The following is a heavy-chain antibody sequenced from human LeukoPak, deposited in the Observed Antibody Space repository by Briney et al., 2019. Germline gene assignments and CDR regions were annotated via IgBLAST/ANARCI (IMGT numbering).Heavy chain of an antibody. CDR2: IYSGGST. D-gene: IGHD6-19*01. Sequence: PGGSLRLSCAASGFTVSSNYMSWVRQAPGKGLEWVSVIYSGGSTYYADSVKGRFTISRDNSKNTLYLQMNSLRAEDTAVYYCARSPGIAVAGTYYFDYWGQGTLVTVSS. CDR1: GFTVSSNY. V-gene: IGHV3-53*01. J-gene: IGHJ4*02. CDR3: ARSPGIAVAGTYYFDY.